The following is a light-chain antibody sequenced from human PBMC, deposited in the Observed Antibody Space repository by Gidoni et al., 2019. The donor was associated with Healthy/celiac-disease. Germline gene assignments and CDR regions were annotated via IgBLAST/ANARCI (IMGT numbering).Light chain of an antibody. V-gene: IGKV1-39*01. J-gene: IGKJ4*01. CDR3: QQSYSKGTT. CDR1: QSISSY. CDR2: AAS. Sequence: DIQMTQSPSSLSASVGDRVTITCRASQSISSYLNWYQQKPGKAPKLLIYAASSLQSGVPSRFSGSGSGTDFTLTISSLQPEEFATYYCQQSYSKGTTFXGXTKVEIK.